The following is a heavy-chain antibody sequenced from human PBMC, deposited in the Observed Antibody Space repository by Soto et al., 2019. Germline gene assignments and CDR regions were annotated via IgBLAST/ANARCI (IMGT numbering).Heavy chain of an antibody. CDR2: ISGSGGST. D-gene: IGHD3-16*02. Sequence: XVSLTLSCAASGFTVSSYAMSWVRQAPGKGLEWVSAISGSGGSTYYADSVKGRFTISRDNSKNTLYLQMNSLRAEDTAVYYCAKLVDYTFGGVIVVGMDVWGQGTTVTVSS. J-gene: IGHJ6*02. CDR1: GFTVSSYA. CDR3: AKLVDYTFGGVIVVGMDV. V-gene: IGHV3-23*01.